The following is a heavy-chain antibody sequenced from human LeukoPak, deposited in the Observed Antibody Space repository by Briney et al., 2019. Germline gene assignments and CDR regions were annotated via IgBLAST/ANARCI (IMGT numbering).Heavy chain of an antibody. J-gene: IGHJ2*01. CDR3: ARLVGQLSL. D-gene: IGHD3-10*01. CDR1: GDSISSGYY. Sequence: PSETLSLTCAVSGDSISSGYYWGWIRQPPGKGLEWIGSIYHSGSTYYNPSLKSRVTISVDTSKNQFSLKLSSVTAADTAVYYCARLVGQLSLWGRGTLVTVSS. CDR2: IYHSGST. V-gene: IGHV4-38-2*01.